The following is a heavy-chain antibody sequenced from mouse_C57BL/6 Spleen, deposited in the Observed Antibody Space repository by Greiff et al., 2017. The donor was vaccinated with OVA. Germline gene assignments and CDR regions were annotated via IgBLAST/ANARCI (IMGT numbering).Heavy chain of an antibody. D-gene: IGHD1-1*02. Sequence: QVQLQQSGAELVRPGASVTLSCKASGYTFTDYEMHWVKQTPVHGLEWIGAIDPETGGTAYNQKFKGKAILTADKSSSTPYMELRSLTSDDSAVYYCTRSGAYYYFDYWGQGTTLTVSS. J-gene: IGHJ2*01. CDR2: IDPETGGT. CDR1: GYTFTDYE. V-gene: IGHV1-15*01. CDR3: TRSGAYYYFDY.